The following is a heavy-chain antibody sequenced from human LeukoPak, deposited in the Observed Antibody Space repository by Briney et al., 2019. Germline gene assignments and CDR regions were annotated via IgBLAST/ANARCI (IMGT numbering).Heavy chain of an antibody. CDR3: ARQAISGYDPPPFDS. CDR2: LYYSGST. D-gene: IGHD5-12*01. V-gene: IGHV4-39*01. Sequence: SETLSLTCTVSGGSISSSTYYWGWIRQPPGKGLEWIGNLYYSGSTYYNPSLKSRVTISVDTSKNQFSLKLGSVTAADTAVYYCARQAISGYDPPPFDSWGQGTLVTVSS. J-gene: IGHJ4*02. CDR1: GGSISSSTYY.